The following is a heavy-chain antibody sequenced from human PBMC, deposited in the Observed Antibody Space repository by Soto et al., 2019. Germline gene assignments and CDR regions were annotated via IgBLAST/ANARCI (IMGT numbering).Heavy chain of an antibody. Sequence: DVQLVDSGGDLVQPGGSLRLSCAASGFTFSLYWMNWVRQAPGKGLEWVATIKEDGSEKYYADSVRGRFTISRDHAKSSLYLQMDTLRDEDTAVYYCATSLVARWLKYHPASWGQGTLVTGSS. D-gene: IGHD2-8*02. J-gene: IGHJ5*02. CDR1: GFTFSLYW. CDR3: ATSLVARWLKYHPAS. V-gene: IGHV3-7*01. CDR2: IKEDGSEK.